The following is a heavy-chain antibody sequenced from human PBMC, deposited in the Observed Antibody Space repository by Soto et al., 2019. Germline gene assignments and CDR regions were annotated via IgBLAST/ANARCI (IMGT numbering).Heavy chain of an antibody. CDR3: ASAEQCGGDCYSIYYYGMDA. Sequence: GGSLRLSCAASGFTFIVYSMTWVRQAPGKGLEWVSSISSSGSYIYYADSVKGRFTISRDNAKNSLYLQMNSLRVEDTAVYYCASAEQCGGDCYSIYYYGMDAWGQGTTVTVSS. CDR2: ISSSGSYI. J-gene: IGHJ6*02. CDR1: GFTFIVYS. V-gene: IGHV3-21*01. D-gene: IGHD2-21*02.